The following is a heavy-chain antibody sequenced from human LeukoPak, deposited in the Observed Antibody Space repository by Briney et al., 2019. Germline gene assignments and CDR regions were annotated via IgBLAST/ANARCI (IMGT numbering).Heavy chain of an antibody. CDR1: GFTLSNYW. CDR2: IKQDESEK. J-gene: IGHJ4*02. D-gene: IGHD6-19*01. CDR3: ARDSSGWRLDY. V-gene: IGHV3-7*05. Sequence: PGESLRLSCAASGFTLSNYWMSWVRQAPGKGLEWVANIKQDESEKYYVDSVKGRFTISRDNAKNSLYLQMNSLRAEDTAVYYCARDSSGWRLDYWGQGTLVTVSS.